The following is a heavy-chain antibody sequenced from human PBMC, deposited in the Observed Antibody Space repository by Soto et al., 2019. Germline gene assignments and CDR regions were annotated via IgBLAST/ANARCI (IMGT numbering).Heavy chain of an antibody. Sequence: ASVKVSCKASGGTFSSYAISWVRQAPGQGLEWMGIIIPIGGTASYAQKFQGRVTMTRDTSTSTVYMELSSLRSEDTAVYYCARDDYDRDDAFDIWGQGTMVTVSS. J-gene: IGHJ3*02. CDR3: ARDDYDRDDAFDI. CDR2: IIPIGGTA. V-gene: IGHV1-46*03. CDR1: GGTFSSYA. D-gene: IGHD3-16*01.